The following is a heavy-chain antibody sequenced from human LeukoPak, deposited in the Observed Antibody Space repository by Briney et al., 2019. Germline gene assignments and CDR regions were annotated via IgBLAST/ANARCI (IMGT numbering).Heavy chain of an antibody. CDR2: IIPIFGTA. V-gene: IGHV1-69*13. J-gene: IGHJ6*02. Sequence: GDSVKVSCKASGGTFSSYAISWVRQAPGQGLEWMGGIIPIFGTANYAQKFQGRVTITADESTSTAYMELSSLRSEDTAVYYCAFLRVRNYYYGMDVWGQGTTVTVSS. CDR3: AFLRVRNYYYGMDV. CDR1: GGTFSSYA. D-gene: IGHD1-14*01.